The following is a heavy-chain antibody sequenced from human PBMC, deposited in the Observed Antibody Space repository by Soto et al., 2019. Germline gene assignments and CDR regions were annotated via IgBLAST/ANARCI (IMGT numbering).Heavy chain of an antibody. CDR1: GFTFSSYD. J-gene: IGHJ6*02. V-gene: IGHV3-13*05. D-gene: IGHD2-15*01. CDR2: IGTAGDP. Sequence: EVQLVESGGGLVQPGGSLRLSCAASGFTFSSYDMHWVRQATGKGLEWVSAIGTAGDPYYPGSVKGRFTISRENAKNSLYLQMNSLRARDTAVYYCARGRILRYCSGGSCYSAYYGMDVWGQGTTVTVSS. CDR3: ARGRILRYCSGGSCYSAYYGMDV.